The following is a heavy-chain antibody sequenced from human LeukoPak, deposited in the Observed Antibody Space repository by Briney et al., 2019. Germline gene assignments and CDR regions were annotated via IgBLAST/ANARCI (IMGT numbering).Heavy chain of an antibody. Sequence: SETLSLTCTVSGGSISSNYWSWIRQPPGKGLEWIGYIYYSGSTKYNPSLKSRVTMSVDTSKNQFSLKLSSVTAADTAVYYCARDRGYCSGGSRYRTLDYWGQGTLVTVSS. CDR1: GGSISSNY. D-gene: IGHD2-15*01. J-gene: IGHJ4*02. V-gene: IGHV4-59*01. CDR2: IYYSGST. CDR3: ARDRGYCSGGSRYRTLDY.